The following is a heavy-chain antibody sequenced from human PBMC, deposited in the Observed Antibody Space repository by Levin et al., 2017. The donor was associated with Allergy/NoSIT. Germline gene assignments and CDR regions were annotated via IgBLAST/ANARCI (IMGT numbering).Heavy chain of an antibody. J-gene: IGHJ4*02. Sequence: GESLKISCAASGFTFNNYAMSWVRQAPGKGLEWVSAITNSGRTYYADSVKGRFTVSRDNSKNTLYLQMNSLRADDTAVYYCAKEMTTVVPVFDYWGQGTLVTVSS. CDR2: ITNSGRT. V-gene: IGHV3-23*01. CDR3: AKEMTTVVPVFDY. D-gene: IGHD4-23*01. CDR1: GFTFNNYA.